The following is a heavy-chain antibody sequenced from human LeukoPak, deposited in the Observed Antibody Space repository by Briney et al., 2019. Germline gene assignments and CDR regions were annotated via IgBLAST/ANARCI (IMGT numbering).Heavy chain of an antibody. CDR1: GFTFSSYS. Sequence: GGSLRLSCAASGFTFSSYSMNWVRQAPGKGLEWVANIKQDGSEKYYVDSVKGRFTISRDNAKNSLYLQMNSLRAEDTAVYYCARGAEEAIFGVVIPDYWGQGTLVSVSS. D-gene: IGHD3-3*01. CDR2: IKQDGSEK. J-gene: IGHJ4*02. V-gene: IGHV3-7*01. CDR3: ARGAEEAIFGVVIPDY.